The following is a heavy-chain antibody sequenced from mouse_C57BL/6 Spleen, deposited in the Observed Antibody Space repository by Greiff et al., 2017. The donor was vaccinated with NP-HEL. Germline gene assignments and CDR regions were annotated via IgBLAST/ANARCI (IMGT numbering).Heavy chain of an antibody. V-gene: IGHV1-59*01. D-gene: IGHD3-2*02. CDR1: GYTFTSYW. CDR3: ARPLDSSGYGTWFAY. Sequence: VQLQQPGAELVRPGTSVKLSCKASGYTFTSYWMHWVKQRPGQGLEWIGVIDPSDSYTNYNQKFKGKATLTVDTSSSTAYMQLSSLTSEDSAVYYCARPLDSSGYGTWFAYWGQGTLVTVSA. CDR2: IDPSDSYT. J-gene: IGHJ3*01.